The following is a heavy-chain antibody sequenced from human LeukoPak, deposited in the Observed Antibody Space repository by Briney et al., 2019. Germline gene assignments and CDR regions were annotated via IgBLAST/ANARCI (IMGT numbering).Heavy chain of an antibody. V-gene: IGHV4-4*02. Sequence: SETLSLTCSVSIGSISSSKWWSWVRQSPVKGLGWIGEIYLYGTTNYNPSFTSRVTMSVDRSRNQFSLKLTSVTAADTAVYYCARQKWEQQGRDYYFNGLDVWGPGTTVIVSS. D-gene: IGHD1/OR15-1a*01. CDR3: ARQKWEQQGRDYYFNGLDV. CDR1: IGSISSSKW. J-gene: IGHJ6*02. CDR2: IYLYGTT.